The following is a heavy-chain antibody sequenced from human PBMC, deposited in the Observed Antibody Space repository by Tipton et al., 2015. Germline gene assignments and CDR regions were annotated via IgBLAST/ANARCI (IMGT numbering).Heavy chain of an antibody. CDR1: GFSFNYYY. CDR2: ISSAGGTI. CDR3: AKDPIVVVPAAPYVDY. V-gene: IGHV3-11*01. J-gene: IGHJ4*02. Sequence: SLRLSCASSGFSFNYYYMSWIRQAPGKGLEWFAYISSAGGTIYYADSVKGRFTISRDNSKNTLYLQMNSLRVEDTAVYYCAKDPIVVVPAAPYVDYWGQGTLVTVPS. D-gene: IGHD2-2*01.